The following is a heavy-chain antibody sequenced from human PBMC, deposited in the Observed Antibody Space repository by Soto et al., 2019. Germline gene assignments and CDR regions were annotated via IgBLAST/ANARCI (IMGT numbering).Heavy chain of an antibody. D-gene: IGHD4-17*01. CDR3: ARKNDYGDFDY. CDR1: DYTFTSYG. J-gene: IGHJ4*02. V-gene: IGHV1-18*01. Sequence: AAVKVSCKASDYTFTSYGISWVRQAPGQGLEWMGWISAYSGNTNYAQKLQGRVTMTTDKSTSTAYMDLRSLRSDVTAVYYCARKNDYGDFDYWGQGTLVTVSS. CDR2: ISAYSGNT.